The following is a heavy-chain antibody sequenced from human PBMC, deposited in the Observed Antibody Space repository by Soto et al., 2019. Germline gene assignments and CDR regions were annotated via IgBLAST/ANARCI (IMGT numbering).Heavy chain of an antibody. D-gene: IGHD3-22*01. J-gene: IGHJ4*02. Sequence: QEQLVQSGAEVQKPGSSVKVSCKASGGLFSSYPISWVRQVPGQGLEWRGGIIPVFQTAYYTQRFQGRVTMTADESTNTAYMEMSSLRSEDTAIYYCARGGSGYTWFNEFWGQGTLVTVSS. CDR2: IIPVFQTA. V-gene: IGHV1-69*01. CDR3: ARGGSGYTWFNEF. CDR1: GGLFSSYP.